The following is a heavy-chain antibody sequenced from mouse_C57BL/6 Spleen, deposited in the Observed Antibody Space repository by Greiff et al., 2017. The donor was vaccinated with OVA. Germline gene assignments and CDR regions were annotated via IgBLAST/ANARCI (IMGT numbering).Heavy chain of an antibody. CDR2: ISDGGSYT. D-gene: IGHD3-2*02. Sequence: EVKLVESGGGLVKPGGSLKLSCAASGFTFSSYAMSWVRQTPEKRLEWVATISDGGSYTYYPDNVKGRFTISRDNAKNNLYLQMSHLKSEDTAMDYCAREGPSGPFAYWGQGTLVTVSA. CDR1: GFTFSSYA. CDR3: AREGPSGPFAY. V-gene: IGHV5-4*01. J-gene: IGHJ3*01.